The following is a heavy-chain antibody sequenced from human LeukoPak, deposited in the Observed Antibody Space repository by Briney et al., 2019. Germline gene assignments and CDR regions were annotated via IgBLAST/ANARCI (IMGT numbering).Heavy chain of an antibody. CDR1: GASIRSYY. Sequence: SXXLSLTCTVSGASIRSYYWAWIRQPPGKGLEWIGNIYHTGDINYSPSLERRVTISVDTSKNQFSLKLTSVTAADTAVYYCARDRGYYASGSYYKSGWFDPWGQGTLVTVSS. CDR3: ARDRGYYASGSYYKSGWFDP. J-gene: IGHJ5*02. V-gene: IGHV4-59*01. CDR2: IYHTGDI. D-gene: IGHD3-10*01.